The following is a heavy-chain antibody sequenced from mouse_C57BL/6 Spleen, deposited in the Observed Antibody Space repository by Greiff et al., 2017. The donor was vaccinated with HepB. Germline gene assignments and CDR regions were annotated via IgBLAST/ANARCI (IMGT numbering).Heavy chain of an antibody. D-gene: IGHD3-1*01. Sequence: QVQLQQSGAELVKPGASVTLSCKASGYTFTDYEMHWVKQTPVHGLEWIGAIDPETGGTAYNQKFKGKAILTADKSSSTAYMELRSLTSEDSAVYYCTGGFFAYWGQGTLVTVSA. V-gene: IGHV1-15*01. CDR3: TGGFFAY. CDR1: GYTFTDYE. CDR2: IDPETGGT. J-gene: IGHJ3*01.